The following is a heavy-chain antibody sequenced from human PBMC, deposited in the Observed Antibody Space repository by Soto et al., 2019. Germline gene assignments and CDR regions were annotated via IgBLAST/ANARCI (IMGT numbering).Heavy chain of an antibody. Sequence: ASVKVSCKASGYTFTSYGISWVRQSPGQGLEWMGWISAYNGNTNYAQKLQGRVTMTTDTSTSTAYMELRSLRSDDTAVYYCARYGERHYYGSGSYCEFDYWGQGTLVTVSS. CDR3: ARYGERHYYGSGSYCEFDY. CDR1: GYTFTSYG. J-gene: IGHJ4*02. D-gene: IGHD3-10*01. CDR2: ISAYNGNT. V-gene: IGHV1-18*01.